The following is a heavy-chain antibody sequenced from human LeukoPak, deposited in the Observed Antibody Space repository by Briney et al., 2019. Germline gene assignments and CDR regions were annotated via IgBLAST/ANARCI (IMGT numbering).Heavy chain of an antibody. J-gene: IGHJ3*02. D-gene: IGHD3-22*01. CDR2: IIPILGIA. V-gene: IGHV1-69*04. CDR1: GGTFSSYA. CDR3: ARVITNDAFDI. Sequence: ASVKVSCKASGGTFSSYAISWVRQAPGQGLEWMGRIIPILGIANYAQKFQGRVTITADKSTSTAYMELSSLRSEDTAVYYCARVITNDAFDIWGQGTTVTVSS.